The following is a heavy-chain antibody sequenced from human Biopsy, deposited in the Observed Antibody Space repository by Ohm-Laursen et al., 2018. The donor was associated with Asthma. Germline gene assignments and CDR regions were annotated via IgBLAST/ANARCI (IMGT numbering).Heavy chain of an antibody. CDR2: IYSGGTS. Sequence: LRLSCAASGFTVSRDHMFWVRRAPGKGLEWVSVIYSGGTSHTADSVRGRFTISRDYSKNTLYLQMHSLRAEDTAVYYCARGDTGGWSQYYFDYWGQGTLVTVSS. CDR3: ARGDTGGWSQYYFDY. J-gene: IGHJ4*02. CDR1: GFTVSRDH. V-gene: IGHV3-53*01. D-gene: IGHD2-8*02.